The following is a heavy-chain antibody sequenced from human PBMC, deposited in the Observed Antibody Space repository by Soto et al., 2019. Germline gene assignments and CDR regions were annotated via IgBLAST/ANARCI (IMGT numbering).Heavy chain of an antibody. J-gene: IGHJ6*01. Sequence: PVESLTSSCKGFGISFTDYGFGWVLQMPGKGLEWMGLIYPGDSDTRYSSSFQGQVTISADKSISTIYLQWSSLKASDTAIYYCARRGQTAIYYHYGMDVWGQGTSVTVSS. V-gene: IGHV5-51*01. CDR1: GISFTDYG. CDR3: ARRGQTAIYYHYGMDV. CDR2: IYPGDSDT.